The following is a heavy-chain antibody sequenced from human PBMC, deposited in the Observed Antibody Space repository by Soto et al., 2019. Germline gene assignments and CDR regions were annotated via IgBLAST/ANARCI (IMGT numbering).Heavy chain of an antibody. V-gene: IGHV2-70*01. J-gene: IGHJ6*02. D-gene: IGHD4-17*01. CDR2: IDWDDDK. CDR1: GFSLSTSGMC. Sequence: SGPKLVNPTQTLTLTCTFSGFSLSTSGMCVSWIRQPPGKALEWLALIDWDDDKYYSTSLKTRLTISKDTSKNQVVLTMTNMDPVDTATYYCAWAVRLRGSYYYYGMDVWGQGTTVTVSS. CDR3: AWAVRLRGSYYYYGMDV.